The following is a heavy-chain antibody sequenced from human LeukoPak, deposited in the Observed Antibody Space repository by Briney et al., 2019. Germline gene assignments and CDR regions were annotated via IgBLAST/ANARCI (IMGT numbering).Heavy chain of an antibody. CDR1: GFTFSSYS. V-gene: IGHV3-21*01. CDR2: ISSSSSYI. D-gene: IGHD6-13*01. CDR3: ARGCSYSSSWPSGHVVNWFDP. J-gene: IGHJ5*02. Sequence: PGGSLRLSCAASGFTFSSYSMNCVRQAPGKGLEWVSSISSSSSYIYYADSVKGRFTISRDNAKNSLYLQMNSLRAEDTAVYYCARGCSYSSSWPSGHVVNWFDPWGQGTLVTVSS.